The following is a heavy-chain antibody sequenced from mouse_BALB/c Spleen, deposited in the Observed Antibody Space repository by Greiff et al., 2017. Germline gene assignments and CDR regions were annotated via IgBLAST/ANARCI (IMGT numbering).Heavy chain of an antibody. Sequence: EVQLVETGGGLVQPKGSLKLSCAASGFTFNTNAMNWVRQAPGKGLEWVARIRSKSNNYATYYADSVKDRFTISRDDSQSMLYLQMNNLKTEDTAMYYCVRSHDYDGYFDVWGAGTTVTVSS. D-gene: IGHD2-4*01. CDR2: IRSKSNNYAT. V-gene: IGHV10S3*01. CDR1: GFTFNTNA. J-gene: IGHJ1*01. CDR3: VRSHDYDGYFDV.